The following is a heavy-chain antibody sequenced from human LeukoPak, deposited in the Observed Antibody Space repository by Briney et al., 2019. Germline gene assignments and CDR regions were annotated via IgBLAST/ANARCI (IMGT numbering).Heavy chain of an antibody. CDR1: GITVSSNY. CDR3: AKATPRYYDILTGYYSSDY. D-gene: IGHD3-9*01. CDR2: IYSGGSK. Sequence: PGGSLRLSCAASGITVSSNYMNWVRQAPGKGLEWVSSIYSGGSKYYVNSIKGRFSISRDNSKNTLYLQMNSLRAEDTAVYYCAKATPRYYDILTGYYSSDYWGQGTLVTVSS. V-gene: IGHV3-53*01. J-gene: IGHJ4*02.